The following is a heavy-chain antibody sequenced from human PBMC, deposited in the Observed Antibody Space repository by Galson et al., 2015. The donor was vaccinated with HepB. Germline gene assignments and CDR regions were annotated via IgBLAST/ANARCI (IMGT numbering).Heavy chain of an antibody. J-gene: IGHJ6*03. CDR3: ARSPLRFLDWLPYYDYYYMDV. D-gene: IGHD3-3*01. V-gene: IGHV7-4-1*02. CDR1: GYTFTDYV. CDR2: MNTNTGKP. Sequence: SVKVSCKASGYTFTDYVVNWVRQAPGQGLEWMGWMNTNTGKPTYAPGFAGWFVSSLDTSVTTAYLQISSLETDDTAVYYCARSPLRFLDWLPYYDYYYMDVWGEGTTVTVSS.